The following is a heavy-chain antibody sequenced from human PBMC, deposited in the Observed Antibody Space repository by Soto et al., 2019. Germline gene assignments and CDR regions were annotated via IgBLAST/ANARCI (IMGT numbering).Heavy chain of an antibody. CDR2: ISYDGSNK. CDR1: GFTFSSYA. V-gene: IGHV3-30-3*01. Sequence: GGSLRLSCAASGFTFSSYAMHWVRQAPGKGLEWVAVISYDGSNKYYADSVKGQFTISRDNSKNTLYLQMNNMKAEDTAVYYCASRGHFGAFDIWGQGTMVTVSS. J-gene: IGHJ3*02. CDR3: ASRGHFGAFDI. D-gene: IGHD3-10*01.